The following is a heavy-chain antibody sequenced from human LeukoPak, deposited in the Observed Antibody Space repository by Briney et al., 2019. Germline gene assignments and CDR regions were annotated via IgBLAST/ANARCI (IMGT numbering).Heavy chain of an antibody. V-gene: IGHV1-18*01. CDR2: ISVYSGDT. CDR1: GYNFTNDG. Sequence: ASVKVSCKASGYNFTNDGISWVRQAPGHGLEWMGWISVYSGDTNYAHKLQDRVTMTTDTSTSTAFMELRGLRSDDTAFYYCARAPSFGDYGGDYWGQGTLVTVSS. CDR3: ARAPSFGDYGGDY. D-gene: IGHD4-17*01. J-gene: IGHJ4*02.